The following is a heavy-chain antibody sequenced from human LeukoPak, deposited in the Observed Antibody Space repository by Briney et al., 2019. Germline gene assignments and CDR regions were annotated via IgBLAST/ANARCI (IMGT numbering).Heavy chain of an antibody. Sequence: SETLSLTCTVSGYSISSGYYWSWIRQPAGKGLEYIGRISTSGSTNYIPSLKSRVTISVDTSKNQFSLKLSSVTAADTAVYYCARDLGYGEFDYWGQGTLVTVSS. V-gene: IGHV4-61*02. CDR2: ISTSGST. J-gene: IGHJ4*02. CDR3: ARDLGYGEFDY. CDR1: GYSISSGYY. D-gene: IGHD4-17*01.